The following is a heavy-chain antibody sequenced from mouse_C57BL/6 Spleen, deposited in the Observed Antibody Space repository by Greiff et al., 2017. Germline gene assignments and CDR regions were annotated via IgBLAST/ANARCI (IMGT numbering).Heavy chain of an antibody. CDR2: INPYNGGT. D-gene: IGHD1-1*01. CDR1: GYTFTDYY. J-gene: IGHJ4*01. Sequence: VQLQQSGPVLVKPGASVKMSCKASGYTFTDYYMNWVKQSHGKSLEWIGVINPYNGGTSYNQKFKGKATLTVDKSSSTAYMELNSLTSEDSAVYYCARGGITTVVARDYAMDYWGQGTSVTVSS. V-gene: IGHV1-19*01. CDR3: ARGGITTVVARDYAMDY.